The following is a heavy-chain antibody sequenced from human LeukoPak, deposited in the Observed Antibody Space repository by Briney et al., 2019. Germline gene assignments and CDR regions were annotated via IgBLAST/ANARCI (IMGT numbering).Heavy chain of an antibody. D-gene: IGHD3-3*01. CDR2: IIPIFGTA. J-gene: IGHJ4*02. CDR1: GGTFSSYA. Sequence: SVKVSCKASGGTFSSYAISWVRQAPGQGLEWMGGIIPIFGTANYAQKFQGRVTITADESTSTTYMELSSLRPEDTAVYYCARDGIFGVVIWGQGTLVTVSS. CDR3: ARDGIFGVVI. V-gene: IGHV1-69*13.